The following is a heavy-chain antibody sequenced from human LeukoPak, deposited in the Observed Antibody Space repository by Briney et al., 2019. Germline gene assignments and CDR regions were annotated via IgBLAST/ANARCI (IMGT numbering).Heavy chain of an antibody. CDR3: ASNDYSLYYFDY. CDR2: IKQDGSEK. Sequence: GGSLRLSCTASGFTFSSYWMSWVRQAPGKGLEWVANIKQDGSEKYYVDSVKGRFTISRDNAKNSLYLQMNSLRAEDTAVYYCASNDYSLYYFDYWGQGTLVTVSS. J-gene: IGHJ4*02. D-gene: IGHD4-11*01. CDR1: GFTFSSYW. V-gene: IGHV3-7*01.